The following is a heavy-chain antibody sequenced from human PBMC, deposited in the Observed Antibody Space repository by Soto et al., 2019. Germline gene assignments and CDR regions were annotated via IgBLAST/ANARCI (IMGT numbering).Heavy chain of an antibody. CDR3: AKEGLGHVHYGVDV. CDR2: ISGSGGST. V-gene: IGHV3-23*01. J-gene: IGHJ6*02. Sequence: PEKGLEWVSGISGSGGSTYYACSVKGRFTISRDNSKNTLYLQMNSLRAEDTAVYFRAKEGLGHVHYGVDVRCQGTTVPVS.